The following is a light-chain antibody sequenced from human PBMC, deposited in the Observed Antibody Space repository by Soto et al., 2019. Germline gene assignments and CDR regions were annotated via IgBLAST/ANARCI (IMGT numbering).Light chain of an antibody. CDR2: GAS. CDR1: QPIRND. V-gene: IGKV3-11*01. J-gene: IGKJ4*01. Sequence: EVVLTQSPAILSLSPGETATLSCRAGQPIRNDLGWYQQRPGQAPRLLIYGASNRATGIPDRFSGSGSGTDFTLTITRLAPEEVAIYYCQQRAVWPLSFGGGTKV. CDR3: QQRAVWPLS.